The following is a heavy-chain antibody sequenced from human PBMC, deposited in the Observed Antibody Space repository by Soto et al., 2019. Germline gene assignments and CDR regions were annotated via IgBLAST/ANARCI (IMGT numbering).Heavy chain of an antibody. CDR2: IYYSGST. Sequence: LSLTCTVSGGSISSGDYYWSWLRQPPRKGLEWIGYIYYSGSTYYNPSLKSRVTISVDTSKNQFSLKLSSVTAADTAVYYCARDRTYQPRTKAENWFDPWGQGTLVTVSS. CDR1: GGSISSGDYY. CDR3: ARDRTYQPRTKAENWFDP. D-gene: IGHD2-2*01. J-gene: IGHJ5*02. V-gene: IGHV4-30-4*01.